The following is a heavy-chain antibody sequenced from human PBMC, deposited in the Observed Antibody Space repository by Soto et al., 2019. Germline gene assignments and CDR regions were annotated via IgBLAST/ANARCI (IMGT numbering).Heavy chain of an antibody. CDR2: IYYSERTSYNSGST. CDR1: GASISGFY. CDR3: ARHTRNQFDP. V-gene: IGHV4-39*01. J-gene: IGHJ5*02. Sequence: SETLSLTCTVSGASISGFYWSWIRQPPGKGLEWIGSIYYSERTSYNSGSTYYSPSLKSRVTISGDTSKSQFSLKLSSVTAADTAVYYCARHTRNQFDPWGQGTLVTVSS.